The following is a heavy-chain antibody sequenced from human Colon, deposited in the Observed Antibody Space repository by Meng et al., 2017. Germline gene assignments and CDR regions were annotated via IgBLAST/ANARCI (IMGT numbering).Heavy chain of an antibody. D-gene: IGHD6-19*01. Sequence: VVQAGAEVKRPGAPVKVACKASGYKFTGYSLYRVRQATGQGFEGVGWNNAGNRFTKYSQKLQGRVTITMDTYSSTGYMELNSVRSEDTSVSYCARSVAGYNWFGPWGQGTLVTVSS. CDR3: ARSVAGYNWFGP. V-gene: IGHV1-3*01. CDR2: NNAGNRFT. CDR1: GYKFTGYS. J-gene: IGHJ5*02.